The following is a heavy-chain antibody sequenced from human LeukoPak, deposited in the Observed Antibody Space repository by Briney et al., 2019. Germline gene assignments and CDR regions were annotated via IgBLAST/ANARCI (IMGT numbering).Heavy chain of an antibody. D-gene: IGHD1-26*01. CDR1: GGYINSGNYY. Sequence: SQTLSLTCTVSGGYINSGNYYWNWIRQPAGKGLEWIGRIYISGAINYNPSLKSRVTISVDTSKKAFSLKLTSVTAADTAVYYCASGGVGARPDWGQGTLVIVSS. J-gene: IGHJ4*02. V-gene: IGHV4-61*02. CDR3: ASGGVGARPD. CDR2: IYISGAI.